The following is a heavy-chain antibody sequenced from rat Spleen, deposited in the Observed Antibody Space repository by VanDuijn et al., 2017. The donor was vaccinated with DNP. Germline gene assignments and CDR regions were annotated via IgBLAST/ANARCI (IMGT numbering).Heavy chain of an antibody. CDR1: GFTFSSSW. CDR2: IGSAAYAP. D-gene: IGHD4-3*01. Sequence: EVQLVETGGGLVQPGRSLKLSCVASGFTFSSSWMYWIRQAPAKGLEWVAYIGSAAYAPYYGDSVKGRFTISRDNAKSTLYLQMNSLRSEDMATYYCVRWNSGHFDYWGQGVMVTVSS. V-gene: IGHV5-58*01. CDR3: VRWNSGHFDY. J-gene: IGHJ2*01.